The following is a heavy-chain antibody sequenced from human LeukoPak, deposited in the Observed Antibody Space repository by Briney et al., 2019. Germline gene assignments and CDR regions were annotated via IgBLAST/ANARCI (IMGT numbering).Heavy chain of an antibody. D-gene: IGHD5/OR15-5a*01. Sequence: GGSLRLSCEGSGFNFRGAWLNWVRQAPGKGLEWVGRIKNYGGTTDHAAPVKGRFSVSRDDSKNTLFLQMNSLKAEDTAVYYCTTGWTSTPHGGYWGQGTPVTVSS. CDR3: TTGWTSTPHGGY. J-gene: IGHJ4*02. CDR2: IKNYGGTT. CDR1: GFNFRGAW. V-gene: IGHV3-15*07.